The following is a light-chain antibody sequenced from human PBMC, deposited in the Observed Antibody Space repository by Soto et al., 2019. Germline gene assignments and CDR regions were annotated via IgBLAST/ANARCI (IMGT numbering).Light chain of an antibody. CDR2: GAS. J-gene: IGKJ4*01. V-gene: IGKV3-20*01. CDR1: QSVSISY. Sequence: EIVLTQSPGTLSLSPGERATLSCRDSQSVSISYLAWYQQRPGQAPRLLIYGASGRATGIPDRFSGSGSGADFTLTINRLEPEDFAVYYCQQYDSSPPFALTFGGGTKVDIK. CDR3: QQYDSSPPFALT.